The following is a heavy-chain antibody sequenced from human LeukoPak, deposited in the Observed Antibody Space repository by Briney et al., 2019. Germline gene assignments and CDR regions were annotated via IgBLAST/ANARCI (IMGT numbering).Heavy chain of an antibody. CDR2: INLNGGST. CDR1: GFTFVDHG. Sequence: PGGSLRLSCAASGFTFVDHGMSWVRQAPGKGLEWVSGINLNGGSTGYGDSVKGRFTISRDNAKNSLYLQMNSLGAEDTALYYCARDGSGWYSDYWGQGTLVTVSS. V-gene: IGHV3-20*04. D-gene: IGHD6-19*01. J-gene: IGHJ4*02. CDR3: ARDGSGWYSDY.